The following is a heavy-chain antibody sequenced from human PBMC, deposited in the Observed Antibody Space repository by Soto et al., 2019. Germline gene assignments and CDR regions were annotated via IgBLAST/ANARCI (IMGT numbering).Heavy chain of an antibody. CDR2: IYYSGTT. V-gene: IGHV4-39*01. J-gene: IGHJ6*01. Sequence: PSETLSLTCTFSGVSVSSSSFFCGWIRQSPGKGLEWIGSIYYSGTTYYNPSLKSRVTISVDTYKSQFSLKVSSVTAADTAVYYCARHSATSVTWFYGMELWGQGTTVTVSS. CDR3: ARHSATSVTWFYGMEL. D-gene: IGHD4-4*01. CDR1: GVSVSSSSFF.